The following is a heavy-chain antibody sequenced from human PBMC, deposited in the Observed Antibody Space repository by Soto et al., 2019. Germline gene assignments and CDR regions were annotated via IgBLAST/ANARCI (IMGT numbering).Heavy chain of an antibody. CDR2: IYYSGST. CDR3: ARLNTYYDVWSGAANWFEH. D-gene: IGHD3-3*01. J-gene: IGHJ5*02. Sequence: PSETLSLTCTVSGGSISSSSYYWGWIRXPPGKGLEWIGSIYYSGSTYYNPSLKSRVTISVDTSKNQFSLKLSSVTAADTAVYYCARLNTYYDVWSGAANWFEHWGQGTLITVST. CDR1: GGSISSSSYY. V-gene: IGHV4-39*01.